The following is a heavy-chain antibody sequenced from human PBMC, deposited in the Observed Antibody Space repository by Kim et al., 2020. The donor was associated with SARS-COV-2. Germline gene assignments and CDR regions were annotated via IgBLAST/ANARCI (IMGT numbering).Heavy chain of an antibody. CDR3: AKVQCQKQIRGVAGFDY. D-gene: IGHD2-15*01. CDR2: ISWNSGSI. CDR1: GFTFDDYA. V-gene: IGHV3-9*01. J-gene: IGHJ4*02. Sequence: GGSLRLSCAASGFTFDDYAMHWVRQAPGKGLEWVSGISWNSGSIGYADSVKGRFTISRDNAKNSLYLQMNSLRAEDTALYYCAKVQCQKQIRGVAGFDYWGQGTLVPASS.